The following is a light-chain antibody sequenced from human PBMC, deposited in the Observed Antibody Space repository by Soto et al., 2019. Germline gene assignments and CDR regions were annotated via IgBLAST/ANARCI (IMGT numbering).Light chain of an antibody. CDR3: QQYNNWPPEM. CDR2: GAS. V-gene: IGKV3-15*01. CDR1: QSVSSN. Sequence: EIVMTQSPATLSVSPGERATLSCRASQSVSSNLAWYQQKPGQAPRLLIYGASTRATGIPARFSGSGSGTEFTLTISSLQSEDFAVYYCQQYNNWPPEMFGQGTKVDIK. J-gene: IGKJ1*01.